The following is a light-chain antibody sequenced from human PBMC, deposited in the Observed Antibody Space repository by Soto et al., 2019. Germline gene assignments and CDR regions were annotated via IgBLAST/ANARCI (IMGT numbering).Light chain of an antibody. Sequence: SQGIRNDLGWYQQKPGTAPKRLIYGTSSLQSGVPSRFSGSGSGTDFTLTISSLQPEDFATYYCQQSYTTPRTFGQGTKVDIK. CDR1: QGIRND. V-gene: IGKV1-39*01. CDR2: GTS. J-gene: IGKJ1*01. CDR3: QQSYTTPRT.